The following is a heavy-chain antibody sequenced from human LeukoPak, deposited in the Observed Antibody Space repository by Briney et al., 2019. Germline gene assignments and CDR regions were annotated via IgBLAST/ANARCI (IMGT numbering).Heavy chain of an antibody. CDR1: GDSISSISYF. CDR2: VSYTGRT. V-gene: IGHV4-39*01. J-gene: IGHJ4*02. D-gene: IGHD3-22*01. Sequence: SETLSLTCAVSGDSISSISYFWAWIRQPPGKGLESIGSVSYTGRTYYNPSVKSRVTLSVDTSTNQFSLKLSSVTAADAAVYYCARQKRDYYDTSGYYFGNDYWGQGTLVTVSS. CDR3: ARQKRDYYDTSGYYFGNDY.